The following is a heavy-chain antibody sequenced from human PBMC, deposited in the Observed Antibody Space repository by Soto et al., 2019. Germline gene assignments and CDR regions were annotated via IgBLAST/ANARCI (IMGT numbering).Heavy chain of an antibody. V-gene: IGHV6-1*01. CDR2: TYYRSKWYN. J-gene: IGHJ6*02. D-gene: IGHD1-7*01. CDR3: GIEETSMGNCYYYGMDV. Sequence: PSQTLSLTCAISGDSVSSNSAAWNWIRQSPSRGLEWLGRTYYRSKWYNDYAVSVKSRITINPDTSKNQFSLQLNSVTPEDTAVFYCGIEETSMGNCYYYGMDVWGQGTTVTVSS. CDR1: GDSVSSNSAA.